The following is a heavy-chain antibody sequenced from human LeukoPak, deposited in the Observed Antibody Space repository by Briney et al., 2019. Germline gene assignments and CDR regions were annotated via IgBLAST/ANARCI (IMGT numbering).Heavy chain of an antibody. CDR1: GFTFSSYG. D-gene: IGHD3-10*01. J-gene: IGHJ4*02. CDR2: ISGSGGST. Sequence: GGSLRLSCAASGFTFSSYGMSWVRQAPGKGLEWVSAISGSGGSTYYADSVKGWFTISRDNSKNTLYLQMNSLRAEDTAVYYCAFLWFGELLSTFGYWGQGTLVTVSS. CDR3: AFLWFGELLSTFGY. V-gene: IGHV3-23*01.